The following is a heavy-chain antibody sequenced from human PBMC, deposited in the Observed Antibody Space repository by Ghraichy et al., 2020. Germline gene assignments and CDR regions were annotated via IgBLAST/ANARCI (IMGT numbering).Heavy chain of an antibody. CDR1: RYTFTGYY. CDR2: INPNSGGT. J-gene: IGHJ5*02. Sequence: ASVKVSCKASRYTFTGYYMHWVRQAPGQGLEWMGWINPNSGGTNYAQKFQGRVTMTRDTSISTAYMELSRLRSDDTAVYYCARDSSGWGGNWFDPWGQGTLVTVSS. D-gene: IGHD6-19*01. CDR3: ARDSSGWGGNWFDP. V-gene: IGHV1-2*02.